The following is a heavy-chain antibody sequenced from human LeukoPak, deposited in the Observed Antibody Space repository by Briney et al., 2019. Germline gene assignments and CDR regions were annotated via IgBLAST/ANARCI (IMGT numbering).Heavy chain of an antibody. CDR2: IKEDGSEK. J-gene: IGHJ4*02. Sequence: PGGSLRLSCSASGFSFSNYWMSWVRQAPGGGLEWVANIKEDGSEKYYVDSVKGRFTISRDNAKNSLYLQMSSLRAEDTAVYFCARERGSIAAAGTLYYFDHWGQGTLVTVSS. CDR3: ARERGSIAAAGTLYYFDH. D-gene: IGHD6-13*01. CDR1: GFSFSNYW. V-gene: IGHV3-7*04.